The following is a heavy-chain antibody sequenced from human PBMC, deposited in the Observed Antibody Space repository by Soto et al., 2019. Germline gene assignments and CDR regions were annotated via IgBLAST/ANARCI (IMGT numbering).Heavy chain of an antibody. CDR3: ARGDPPARIVGATKDS. J-gene: IGHJ4*02. D-gene: IGHD1-26*01. CDR2: ISSSGSTI. Sequence: QVQLVESGGGLVKPGGSLRLSCAASGFTFSDYYMSWIRQAPGKGLEWVSYISSSGSTIYYADSVKGRLTISRDNAKNSLYLQRASLRAGGAAVYYWARGDPPARIVGATKDSGGWETLVTASS. V-gene: IGHV3-11*01. CDR1: GFTFSDYY.